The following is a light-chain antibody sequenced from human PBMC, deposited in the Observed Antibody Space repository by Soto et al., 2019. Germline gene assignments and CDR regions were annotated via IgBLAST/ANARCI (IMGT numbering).Light chain of an antibody. CDR1: QSVSSSF. CDR2: GAS. V-gene: IGKV3-20*01. J-gene: IGKJ4*01. Sequence: EIVLTQSPGTLSLSPGERATLSCRASQSVSSSFLAWYQQKPGQAPRLLIYGASSRATGIPDRFSGSGSGTDFTLTISRLEPEDVAVYYCQQYGSSTLTFCGGTKVEIK. CDR3: QQYGSSTLT.